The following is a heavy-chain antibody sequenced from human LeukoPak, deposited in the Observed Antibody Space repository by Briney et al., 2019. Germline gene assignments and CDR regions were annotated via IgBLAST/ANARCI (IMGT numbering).Heavy chain of an antibody. CDR1: GYTFTGHY. D-gene: IGHD5-12*01. CDR3: ASVRDGLRLSTPFDY. V-gene: IGHV1-2*02. Sequence: ASLKVSCKASGYTFTGHYMHWVRQAPGQGLEWMGWINPNSGGTNYAQKFQGRVTMTRDTSISTAYMELSRLRSDDTAVFYCASVRDGLRLSTPFDYWGQGTLVTVSS. J-gene: IGHJ4*02. CDR2: INPNSGGT.